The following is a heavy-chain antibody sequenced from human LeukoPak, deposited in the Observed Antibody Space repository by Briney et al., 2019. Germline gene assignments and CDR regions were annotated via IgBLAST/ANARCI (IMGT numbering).Heavy chain of an antibody. CDR3: ARGPNSESWYFDL. V-gene: IGHV4-34*01. Sequence: PSETLSLTCAVYGVSFSGYYWSWIRQPPGKGLEWIGEINHSGSTNYNPSLKSRVTISVDTSKNQFSLKLSSVTAADTAVYYCARGPNSESWYFDLWGRGTLVTVSS. J-gene: IGHJ2*01. D-gene: IGHD2/OR15-2a*01. CDR1: GVSFSGYY. CDR2: INHSGST.